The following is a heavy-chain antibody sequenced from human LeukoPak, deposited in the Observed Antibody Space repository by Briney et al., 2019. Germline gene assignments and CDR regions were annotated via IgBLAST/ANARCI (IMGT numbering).Heavy chain of an antibody. Sequence: SQTLSLTCAISGDSVSSNSAAWNWIRQSPSRGLEWLGRTYYRSKWYNDYAVSVKSRITINPDTSKNQFSLQLNSVTPEDTAVYYCARDLLGGYDFWSGYRLVPFDIWGQGTMVTVSS. V-gene: IGHV6-1*01. CDR3: ARDLLGGYDFWSGYRLVPFDI. J-gene: IGHJ3*02. CDR1: GDSVSSNSAA. CDR2: TYYRSKWYN. D-gene: IGHD3-3*01.